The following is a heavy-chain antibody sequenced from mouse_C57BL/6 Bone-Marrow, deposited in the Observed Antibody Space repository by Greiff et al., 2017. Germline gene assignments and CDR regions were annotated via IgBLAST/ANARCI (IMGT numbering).Heavy chain of an antibody. D-gene: IGHD1-1*01. Sequence: VQLQQPGAELVKPGASVKLSCKASGYTFTSYWMHWVKQRPGQGLEWIGMIHPNSGSTNYNEKFKSKATLTVDKSSSTAYMQLSSLTSEDSAVYCCARCCRDGSNELYYAMGCWGQGASVTVSS. CDR3: ARCCRDGSNELYYAMGC. CDR1: GYTFTSYW. CDR2: IHPNSGST. J-gene: IGHJ4*01. V-gene: IGHV1-64*01.